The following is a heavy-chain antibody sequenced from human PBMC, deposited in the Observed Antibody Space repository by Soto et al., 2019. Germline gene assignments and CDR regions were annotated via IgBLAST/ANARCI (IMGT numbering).Heavy chain of an antibody. D-gene: IGHD3-16*01. Sequence: EVRLVESGGGLVQPGGSLRLSCAASAFTFSSYWMSWVRQAPGKGLEWEANIKQDGSEKYYVDSVKGRFTISRDNAKNSLYLQMNSLRAEDTAVYYCARDLFEAARRGEYAFDIWGQGTMVTVSS. CDR2: IKQDGSEK. CDR3: ARDLFEAARRGEYAFDI. CDR1: AFTFSSYW. V-gene: IGHV3-7*03. J-gene: IGHJ3*02.